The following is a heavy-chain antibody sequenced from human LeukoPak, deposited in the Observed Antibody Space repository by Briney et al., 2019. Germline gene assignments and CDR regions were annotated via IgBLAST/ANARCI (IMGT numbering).Heavy chain of an antibody. V-gene: IGHV3-23*01. J-gene: IGHJ4*02. CDR2: ISGSGGST. CDR3: ARQRRYCSGDNCYQRTFDY. CDR1: GFTFNSYA. D-gene: IGHD2-15*01. Sequence: PGGSLRLSCAASGFTFNSYAMSWVRQAPGKGLEWVSAISGSGGSTYYADSVKGRFTISRDNSKNTLYLQMNSLRAEDTAVYYCARQRRYCSGDNCYQRTFDYWGQGTLVTVSS.